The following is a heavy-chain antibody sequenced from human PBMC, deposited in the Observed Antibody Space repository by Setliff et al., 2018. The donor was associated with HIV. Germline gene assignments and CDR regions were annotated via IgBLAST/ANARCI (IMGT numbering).Heavy chain of an antibody. CDR1: GVSFSGYY. J-gene: IGHJ4*01. Sequence: SETLSLTCAVYGVSFSGYYWNWIRQTPGKGLEWIGEIDHSGSTNYNPSLKSRVTISLDTSKNQFSLRLTSVTAADTAVYYCARGAINDHVSGRLTYLDTWGQGALVTVSS. V-gene: IGHV4-34*01. CDR3: ARGAINDHVSGRLTYLDT. D-gene: IGHD3-10*01. CDR2: IDHSGST.